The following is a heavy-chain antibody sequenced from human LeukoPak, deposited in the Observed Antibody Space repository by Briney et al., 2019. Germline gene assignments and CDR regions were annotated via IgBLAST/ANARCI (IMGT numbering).Heavy chain of an antibody. D-gene: IGHD6-19*01. V-gene: IGHV4-34*01. CDR2: INHSGST. J-gene: IGHJ4*02. Sequence: KTSETLSITCAVYGGSFSGYYWSWIRQPPGKGLEWIGEINHSGSTNYNPSLKSRVTISVDTSKNQFSLKLSSVTAADTAVYYCARSPVAGWRFDYWGQGTLVTVSS. CDR1: GGSFSGYY. CDR3: ARSPVAGWRFDY.